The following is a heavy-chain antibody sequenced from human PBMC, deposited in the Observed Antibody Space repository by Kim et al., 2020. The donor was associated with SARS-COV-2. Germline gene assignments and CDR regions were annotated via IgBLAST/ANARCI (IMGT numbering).Heavy chain of an antibody. V-gene: IGHV4-34*01. CDR1: GGSFSGYY. Sequence: SETLSLTCAVYGGSFSGYYWSWIRQPPGKGLEWIGEINHSGSTNYNPSLKSRVTISVDTSKNQFSLKLSSVTAADTAVYYCARGPTLRFLEWSSPAPLDYWGQGTLVTVSS. CDR3: ARGPTLRFLEWSSPAPLDY. CDR2: INHSGST. D-gene: IGHD3-3*01. J-gene: IGHJ4*02.